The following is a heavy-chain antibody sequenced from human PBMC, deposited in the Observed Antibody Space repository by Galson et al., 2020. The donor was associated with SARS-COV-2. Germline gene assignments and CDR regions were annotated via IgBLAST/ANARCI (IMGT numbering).Heavy chain of an antibody. CDR1: GFTFSDYY. D-gene: IGHD3-3*01. CDR2: ISSSGSTI. Sequence: NSGGSLRLSCAASGFTFSDYYMSWIRQAPGKGLEWVSYISSSGSTIYYADSVKGRFTISRDNAKNSLYLQMNSLRAEDTAVYYCARDPTQYDFWTLIDYWGQGTLVTVSS. J-gene: IGHJ4*02. V-gene: IGHV3-11*01. CDR3: ARDPTQYDFWTLIDY.